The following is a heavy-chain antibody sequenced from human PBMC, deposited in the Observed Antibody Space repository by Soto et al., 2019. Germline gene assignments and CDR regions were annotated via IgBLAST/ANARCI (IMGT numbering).Heavy chain of an antibody. J-gene: IGHJ6*02. Sequence: SVKVSCKASGGTFSSYAISWVRQAPGQGLEWMGGIVPIFGTANYAQKFQGRVTITADESTSTAYMELSSLRSEDTAVYYCARRAGTTSSGVWYYYYGMDVWGQGTTVTVSS. V-gene: IGHV1-69*13. D-gene: IGHD1-1*01. CDR3: ARRAGTTSSGVWYYYYGMDV. CDR2: IVPIFGTA. CDR1: GGTFSSYA.